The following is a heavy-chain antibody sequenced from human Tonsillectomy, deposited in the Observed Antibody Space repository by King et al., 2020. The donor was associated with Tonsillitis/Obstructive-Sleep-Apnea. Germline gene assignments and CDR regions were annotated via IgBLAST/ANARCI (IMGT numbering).Heavy chain of an antibody. J-gene: IGHJ4*02. CDR3: ARPPGGFWSGYSRAPLGY. CDR2: INPSGGST. CDR1: GYTFTSYY. Sequence: QLVQSGAEVKKPGASVKISCKASGYTFTSYYIHWVRQAPGQGLEWMGIINPSGGSTSYAQKFQGRVTVTRDTSTSTVYMELSSLRSEDTAVYYCARPPGGFWSGYSRAPLGYWGQGTLVTVSS. V-gene: IGHV1-46*01. D-gene: IGHD3-3*01.